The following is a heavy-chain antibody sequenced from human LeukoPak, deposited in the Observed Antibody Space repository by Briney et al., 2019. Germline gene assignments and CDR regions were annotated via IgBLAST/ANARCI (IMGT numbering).Heavy chain of an antibody. Sequence: PGGSLRLSCAASGFTFSSYAMSWVRQAPGKGLEWVSGINWNGGSTGYADSVKGRFTISRDNAKNSLYLQMNSLRAEDTALYYCARGAYYYDSSGYTYYFDYWGQGTLVTVSS. V-gene: IGHV3-20*04. CDR1: GFTFSSYA. CDR2: INWNGGST. D-gene: IGHD3-22*01. CDR3: ARGAYYYDSSGYTYYFDY. J-gene: IGHJ4*02.